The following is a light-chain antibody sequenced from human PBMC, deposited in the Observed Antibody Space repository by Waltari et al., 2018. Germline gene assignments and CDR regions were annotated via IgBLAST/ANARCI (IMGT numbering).Light chain of an antibody. CDR2: GAS. CDR3: QQYDNLPLT. Sequence: DIQMTQSPSSLSASVGDRVTVTCQASQDISDRLNWYQQKPGKPPNLLIYGASNLEIGIPSRFSGGGSGTEFTFTISTLQPEEFATYYCQQYDNLPLTFGGGTRVDIK. J-gene: IGKJ4*01. CDR1: QDISDR. V-gene: IGKV1-33*01.